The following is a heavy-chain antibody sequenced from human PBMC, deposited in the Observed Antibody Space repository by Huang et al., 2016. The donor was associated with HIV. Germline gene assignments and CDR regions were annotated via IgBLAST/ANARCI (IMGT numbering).Heavy chain of an antibody. CDR2: IFCSGGTT. D-gene: IGHD5-18*01. Sequence: EVQLLESGGGLVQPGGSLRLTCAASGVTFSNSDIDMSWVRQAPGKGLEWFSSIFCSGGTTDYADSVNGRFTISRDTSKNTLLLQMNSLRAEDTAIYYCAKGYPLNYFDYWGQGTLVTVSS. CDR1: GVTFSNSD. CDR3: AKGYPLNYFDY. V-gene: IGHV3-23*01. J-gene: IGHJ4*02.